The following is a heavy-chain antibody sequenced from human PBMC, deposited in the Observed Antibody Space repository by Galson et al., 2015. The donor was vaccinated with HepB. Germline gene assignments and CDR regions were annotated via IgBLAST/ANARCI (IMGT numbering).Heavy chain of an antibody. D-gene: IGHD2-2*01. V-gene: IGHV3-48*02. J-gene: IGHJ6*02. Sequence: SLRLSCAASGFTFSSYGMNWVRQAPGKGLKWVSYINRDSSIINYADSVKGRFTISRDNAKNSLYLQMNSLRDDDTAVYYCARGCSSTSCYVWGQGTTVTVSS. CDR1: GFTFSSYG. CDR3: ARGCSSTSCYV. CDR2: INRDSSII.